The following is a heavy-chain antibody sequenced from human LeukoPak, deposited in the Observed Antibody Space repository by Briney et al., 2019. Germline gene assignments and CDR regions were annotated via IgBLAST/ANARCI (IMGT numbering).Heavy chain of an antibody. J-gene: IGHJ4*02. CDR2: LYHTGSA. CDR1: CYSFTSVHY. Sequence: SETLSLTCSVSCYSFTSVHYWVWIRQPPGRGREWIANLYHTGSAHYNPSLKSLGTISVDTSTNQCSLKLSAVTAADRDVYYCARYCTSTTCILRGFDYWGKGTRVTVSS. V-gene: IGHV4-38-2*01. D-gene: IGHD2/OR15-2a*01. CDR3: ARYCTSTTCILRGFDY.